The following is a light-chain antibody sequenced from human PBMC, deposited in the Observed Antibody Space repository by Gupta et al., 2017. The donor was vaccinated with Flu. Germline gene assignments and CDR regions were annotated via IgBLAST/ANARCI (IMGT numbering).Light chain of an antibody. CDR1: QDISDR. CDR3: QQANSLPLT. V-gene: IGKV1-12*01. J-gene: IGKJ4*01. CDR2: AAS. Sequence: DIPMTQSPSSVSASVGDRVSITCRASQDISDRLAWYQQKPGKAPNLLIYAASHLLSGVPSRFSGSGSGTDFTLTISSLQPDDLATDYCQQANSLPLTFGGGTKVEI.